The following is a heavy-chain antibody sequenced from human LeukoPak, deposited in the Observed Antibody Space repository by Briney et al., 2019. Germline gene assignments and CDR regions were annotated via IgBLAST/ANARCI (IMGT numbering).Heavy chain of an antibody. CDR3: ARESGPAAFDY. V-gene: IGHV3-48*02. J-gene: IGHJ4*02. Sequence: PGGSLRLSCAASGFTFGTCSMNWARQAPGKGLEWVSYISSSSGTIYYAGSVKGRFTISRDNAKSSLYLQMNSLRDDDTAVYYCARESGPAAFDYWGQGTLVTVSS. D-gene: IGHD3-10*01. CDR1: GFTFGTCS. CDR2: ISSSSGTI.